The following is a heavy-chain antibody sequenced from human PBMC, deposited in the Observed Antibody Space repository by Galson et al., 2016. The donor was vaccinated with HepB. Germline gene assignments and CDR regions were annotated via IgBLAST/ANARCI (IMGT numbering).Heavy chain of an antibody. CDR1: GGSFSDYS. CDR3: ARDARRTSKGAPRTFYYYYALDV. D-gene: IGHD1-1*01. V-gene: IGHV4-34*01. Sequence: SETLSLTCAVYGGSFSDYSWSWIRQPPGKELEWIGEIAHSGSTNYNPSLKRRVTISEDTSKNQVSLKLRSVIAADTAIYDCARDARRTSKGAPRTFYYYYALDVWGQGTPVTVSS. CDR2: IAHSGST. J-gene: IGHJ6*02.